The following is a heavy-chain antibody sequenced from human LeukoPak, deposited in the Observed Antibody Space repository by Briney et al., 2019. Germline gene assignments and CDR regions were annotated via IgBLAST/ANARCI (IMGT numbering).Heavy chain of an antibody. J-gene: IGHJ4*02. CDR2: INHSGST. V-gene: IGHV4-34*01. D-gene: IGHD3-22*01. CDR1: GGSFSGYY. Sequence: SETLSLTCAVYGGSFSGYYWSWIRQPPGKGLEWIGEINHSGSTNYNPSLKSRVTISVDTSKNQFSLKLSSVTAADTAVYFCARGDYYYDSSQYFDYWGQGTLVTVSS. CDR3: ARGDYYYDSSQYFDY.